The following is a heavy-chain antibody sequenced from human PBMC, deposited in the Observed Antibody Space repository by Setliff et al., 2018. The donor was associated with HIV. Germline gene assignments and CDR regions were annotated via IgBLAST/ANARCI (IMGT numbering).Heavy chain of an antibody. CDR2: INHSGST. J-gene: IGHJ1*01. CDR1: GGSFSGYY. CDR3: ARGGFTGVTTHFQH. V-gene: IGHV4-34*01. D-gene: IGHD4-17*01. Sequence: PSETLSLTCAVYGGSFSGYYWSWIRQPPGKGLEWIGEINHSGSTNYNPSLKSRVTISADMSKNQFSLKLSSVTAADTAVYYCARGGFTGVTTHFQHWGRGTLVTVSS.